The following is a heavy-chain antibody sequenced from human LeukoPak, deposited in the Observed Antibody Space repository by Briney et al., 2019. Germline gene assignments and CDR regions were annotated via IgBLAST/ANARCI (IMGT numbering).Heavy chain of an antibody. D-gene: IGHD3-22*01. Sequence: SETLSLTCAVYGGSFSGYYWSWIRQPPGKGLEWIGEINHSGSTNYNPSLKSRVTISVETSKNQFSLKLSSVTAADTAVYYCARVGEGDYYDSRTYAFDIWGQGTMVTVSS. CDR2: INHSGST. J-gene: IGHJ3*02. V-gene: IGHV4-34*01. CDR1: GGSFSGYY. CDR3: ARVGEGDYYDSRTYAFDI.